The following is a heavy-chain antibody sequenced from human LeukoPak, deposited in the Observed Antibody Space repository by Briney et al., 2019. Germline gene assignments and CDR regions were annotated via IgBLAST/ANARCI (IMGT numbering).Heavy chain of an antibody. CDR1: GFTFSSYW. V-gene: IGHV3-7*01. Sequence: GGSLRLSCAASGFTFSSYWMSWVRQAPGKGLEWVANIKQDGSEKYYVDSVKGRFTISRDNAKNSLYLQMNSLRAEDTAVYYCAKDFNSSSWPSYYYYGMDVWGQGTTVTVSS. D-gene: IGHD6-13*01. CDR3: AKDFNSSSWPSYYYYGMDV. J-gene: IGHJ6*02. CDR2: IKQDGSEK.